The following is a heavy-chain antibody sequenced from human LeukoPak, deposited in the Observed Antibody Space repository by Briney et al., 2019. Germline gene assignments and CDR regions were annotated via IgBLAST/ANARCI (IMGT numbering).Heavy chain of an antibody. CDR1: GFTFSSYG. V-gene: IGHV3-30*18. CDR2: ISYDGSNK. D-gene: IGHD6-13*01. J-gene: IGHJ3*02. CDR3: ANLARYSSSWYSRDAFDI. Sequence: LPGGSLRLSCAASGFTFSSYGMHWVRQAPGKGLEWVALISYDGSNKYYADSVKGRFTISRDNSKNTLYLQMNSLRAEDTAVYYCANLARYSSSWYSRDAFDIWGQGTMVTVSS.